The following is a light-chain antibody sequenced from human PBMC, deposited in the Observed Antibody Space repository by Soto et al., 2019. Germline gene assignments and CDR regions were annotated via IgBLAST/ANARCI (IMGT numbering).Light chain of an antibody. V-gene: IGLV2-11*01. CDR2: YVS. CDR1: SSDVGGYNY. Sequence: QSVLTQPRSVSGSPGQSVAISCTGTSSDVGGYNYVSWYQQHPGKAPKLMIYYVSKRPSGVPDRFSGSKSGNTASLTISGLQAEDEADYYCCSYAGGYYVFGTGTKLTVL. J-gene: IGLJ1*01. CDR3: CSYAGGYYV.